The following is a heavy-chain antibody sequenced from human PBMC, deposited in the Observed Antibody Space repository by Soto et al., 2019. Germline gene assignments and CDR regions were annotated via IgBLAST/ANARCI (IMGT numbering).Heavy chain of an antibody. CDR3: ISSTRELAVAGTGYFQH. CDR1: GGSFSGYY. J-gene: IGHJ1*01. CDR2: INHSGST. Sequence: SETLSLTCAVYGGSFSGYYWSWIRQPPGKGLEWIGEINHSGSTNYNPSLKSRVTISVDTSKNQFSLTLSSVTAADTAVYYCISSTRELAVAGTGYFQHWGQGTLVSVSS. V-gene: IGHV4-34*01. D-gene: IGHD6-19*01.